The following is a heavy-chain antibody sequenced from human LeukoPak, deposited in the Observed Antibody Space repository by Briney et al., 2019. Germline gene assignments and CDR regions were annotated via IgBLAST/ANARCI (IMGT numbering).Heavy chain of an antibody. CDR2: IIPIFGTA. J-gene: IGHJ4*02. V-gene: IGHV1-69*05. CDR1: GGTFSSYA. Sequence: SVKVSCKASGGTFSSYAISWVRQAPGQGLEWMGGIIPIFGTANYAQKFQGRVTITTDESTSTAYMELSSLRSEDTAVYYCARAMRTYYYDSSGYYYGGYWGQGTLVTVSS. D-gene: IGHD3-22*01. CDR3: ARAMRTYYYDSSGYYYGGY.